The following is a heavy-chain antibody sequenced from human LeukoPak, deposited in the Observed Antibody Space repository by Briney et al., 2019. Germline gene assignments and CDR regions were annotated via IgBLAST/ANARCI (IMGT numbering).Heavy chain of an antibody. Sequence: GESLKISCKGSGYSFTSHWISWVRQMPGKGLEWMGRIDPSDSYTNYSPSFQGHVTISADKSISTAYLQWSSLKASDTAMYYCARPSSGWYVLVYWGQGTLVTVSS. CDR1: GYSFTSHW. D-gene: IGHD6-19*01. V-gene: IGHV5-10-1*01. CDR3: ARPSSGWYVLVY. CDR2: IDPSDSYT. J-gene: IGHJ4*02.